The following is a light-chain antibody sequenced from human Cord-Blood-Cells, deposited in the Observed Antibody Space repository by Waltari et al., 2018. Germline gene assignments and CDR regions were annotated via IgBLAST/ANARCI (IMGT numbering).Light chain of an antibody. Sequence: SYVLTQPPSVSVAPGKPARITCWGNNIGSKSVHWDQQKPGQAPVLVIYYDSDRPSGIPERFSGSNSGNTATLTISRVEAGDEADYYCQVWDSSSDHPVFGGGTKLTVL. CDR2: YDS. CDR3: QVWDSSSDHPV. V-gene: IGLV3-21*04. CDR1: NIGSKS. J-gene: IGLJ3*02.